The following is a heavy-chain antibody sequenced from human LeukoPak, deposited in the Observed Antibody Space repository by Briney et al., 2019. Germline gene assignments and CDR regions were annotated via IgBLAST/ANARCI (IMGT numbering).Heavy chain of an antibody. J-gene: IGHJ4*02. Sequence: GGSLRLSCAASGFIFSHYGMSWVRQAPGKGLEWVSSIRDRGDSTYYADSVKGRFTISRDNSKNTLYLQINSLRAEDTATYYCAKVRGYSYANEYHFDYRGQGTLVTVSS. D-gene: IGHD5-18*01. CDR3: AKVRGYSYANEYHFDY. CDR1: GFIFSHYG. V-gene: IGHV3-23*01. CDR2: IRDRGDST.